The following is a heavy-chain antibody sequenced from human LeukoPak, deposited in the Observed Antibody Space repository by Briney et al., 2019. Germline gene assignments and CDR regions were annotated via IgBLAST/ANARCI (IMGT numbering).Heavy chain of an antibody. CDR1: GFTFSSYD. V-gene: IGHV3-13*01. CDR3: ARGLYYYDSSGYPEAFDI. J-gene: IGHJ3*02. Sequence: GGSLRLSCAASGFTFSSYDMHWVRQATGKGLEWVSATRTAGDTYYPGSVKGRFTISRENAKNSLYLQMSSLRAGDTAVYYCARGLYYYDSSGYPEAFDIWGQGTMVTVSS. CDR2: TRTAGDT. D-gene: IGHD3-22*01.